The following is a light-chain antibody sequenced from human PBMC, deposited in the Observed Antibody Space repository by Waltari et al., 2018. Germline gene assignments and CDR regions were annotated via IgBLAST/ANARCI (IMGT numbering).Light chain of an antibody. CDR3: QQHNSHPLT. J-gene: IGKJ4*01. V-gene: IGKV1-17*03. Sequence: DIQMTQSPSSFSASVGDRVTITCRASQTISSYLAWYQQKPGKVPKLLIYAASSLESGVPSRFSGSGSGTEFTLTISSLQPEDFATYYCQQHNSHPLTFGGGTKVEIK. CDR1: QTISSY. CDR2: AAS.